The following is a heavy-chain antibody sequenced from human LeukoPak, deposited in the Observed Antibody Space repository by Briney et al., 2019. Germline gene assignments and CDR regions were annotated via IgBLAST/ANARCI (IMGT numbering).Heavy chain of an antibody. CDR1: GFTFNTYS. CDR2: IDSSGGYM. Sequence: GGSLRLSCEASGFTFNTYSMNWARQAPGKGLEWVSSIDSSGGYMFYADSVKGRFTISRDNAKNSLYLQMNSLRAEDTAVYYCARADFWSGYYIPYYFDYWGQGILVTVSS. J-gene: IGHJ4*02. V-gene: IGHV3-21*01. D-gene: IGHD3-3*01. CDR3: ARADFWSGYYIPYYFDY.